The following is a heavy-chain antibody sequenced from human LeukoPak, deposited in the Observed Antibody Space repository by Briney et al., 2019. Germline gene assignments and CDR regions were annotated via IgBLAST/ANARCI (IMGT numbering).Heavy chain of an antibody. V-gene: IGHV3-48*01. D-gene: IGHD3-22*01. CDR3: ARDLGYCYDSSGYSDY. J-gene: IGHJ4*02. CDR2: ISSSSSTI. Sequence: GGSLRLSCAASGFTFSSYSMNWVRQAPGKGLERDSYISSSSSTIYYADSVKGRFTISRDNAKNSLYLQMNSLRAEDTAVYYCARDLGYCYDSSGYSDYWGQGTLVTVSS. CDR1: GFTFSSYS.